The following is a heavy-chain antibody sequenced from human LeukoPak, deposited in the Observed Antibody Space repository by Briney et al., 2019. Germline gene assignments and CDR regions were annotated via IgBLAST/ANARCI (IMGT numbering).Heavy chain of an antibody. CDR3: ARALEDSSGYYHDAFDI. Sequence: PSQTLSLTRTVSGGSISSGDYYWSWIRQPPGKGLEWIGYIYHSGSTYYNPPLKSRVTISVDRSKNQFSLKLSSVTAADTAVYYCARALEDSSGYYHDAFDIWGQGTMVTVSS. CDR2: IYHSGST. CDR1: GGSISSGDYY. V-gene: IGHV4-30-2*01. J-gene: IGHJ3*02. D-gene: IGHD3-22*01.